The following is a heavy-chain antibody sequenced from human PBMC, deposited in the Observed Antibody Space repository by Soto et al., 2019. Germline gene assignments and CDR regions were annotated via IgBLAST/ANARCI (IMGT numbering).Heavy chain of an antibody. V-gene: IGHV1-46*01. CDR1: EDTLTTYY. D-gene: IGHD1-7*01. CDR2: INPGDGST. CDR3: AMKSGTYIWNFRYFDY. Sequence: ASVKVSCKASEDTLTTYYMHWERRAPGQGLEWMGLINPGDGSTSYAQKFQGRVTMSRDTSTRTVYMELSSLGSDDTAVYYCAMKSGTYIWNFRYFDYWGQGTLVTVSS. J-gene: IGHJ4*02.